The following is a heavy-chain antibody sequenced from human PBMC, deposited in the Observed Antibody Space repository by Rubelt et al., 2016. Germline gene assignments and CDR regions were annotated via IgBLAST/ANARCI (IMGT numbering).Heavy chain of an antibody. Sequence: CAASGFTFSSYWMHWVRQAPGKGLVWVSRINSDGSSTSYAESVKGRFTISRDNAKNTLYLQMNSLRAEDTAVYYCARVYGSGSSFYYYYGMDVWGQGTTVTVSS. CDR1: GFTFSSYW. CDR2: INSDGSST. V-gene: IGHV3-74*01. CDR3: ARVYGSGSSFYYYYGMDV. D-gene: IGHD3-10*01. J-gene: IGHJ6*02.